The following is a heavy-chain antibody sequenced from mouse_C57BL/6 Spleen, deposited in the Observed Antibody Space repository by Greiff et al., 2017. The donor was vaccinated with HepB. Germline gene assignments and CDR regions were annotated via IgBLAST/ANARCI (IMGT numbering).Heavy chain of an antibody. Sequence: VQLQQSGPELVKPGASVKISCKASGYAFSSSWMNWVKQRPGKGLEWIGRIYPGDGDTNYNGKFKGKATLTADKSSSTAYMQLSSLTSEDSAVYFCARDDYYYGSSFFFDYWGQGTTLTVSS. D-gene: IGHD1-1*01. CDR2: IYPGDGDT. CDR3: ARDDYYYGSSFFFDY. J-gene: IGHJ2*01. CDR1: GYAFSSSW. V-gene: IGHV1-82*01.